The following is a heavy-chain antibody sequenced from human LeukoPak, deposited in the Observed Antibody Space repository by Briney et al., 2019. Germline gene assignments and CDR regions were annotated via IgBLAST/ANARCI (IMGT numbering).Heavy chain of an antibody. D-gene: IGHD3-10*01. V-gene: IGHV4-61*02. CDR2: VHASGSI. J-gene: IGHJ4*02. Sequence: SQTLSLTCTVSGGSISSGGYHWSWFRQPAGKGVQWIGRVHASGSINYNPSLKSQVTISVDTSRTQFSLKVTSMTAADTAVYYCARDPVDGFGFYDYWGQGTLVTVSS. CDR1: GGSISSGGYH. CDR3: ARDPVDGFGFYDY.